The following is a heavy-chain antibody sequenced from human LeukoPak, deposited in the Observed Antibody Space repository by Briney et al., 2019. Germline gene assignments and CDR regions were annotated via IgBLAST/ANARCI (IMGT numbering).Heavy chain of an antibody. D-gene: IGHD1-26*01. CDR3: AKAGVVGAAAWYFDL. Sequence: GGSLRLSCAASGFTFSSYSMNWVRQAPGKGLEWVSSISSSSSYIYYADSVKGRFTISRDNSKNTLYLQMNSLRAEDTAVYYCAKAGVVGAAAWYFDLWGRGTLVTVSS. CDR1: GFTFSSYS. V-gene: IGHV3-21*01. J-gene: IGHJ2*01. CDR2: ISSSSSYI.